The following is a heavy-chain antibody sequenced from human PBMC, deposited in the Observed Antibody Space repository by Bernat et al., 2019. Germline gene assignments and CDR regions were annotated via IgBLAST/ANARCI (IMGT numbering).Heavy chain of an antibody. J-gene: IGHJ4*02. V-gene: IGHV1-2*06. Sequence: QVQLAQPGAEVKKPGASVKVSCKASGYIFTDYFIQWVRQAPGQGLEWMGRINSDTGVTTYTQKFKGRVTMTRDTSISTAYMELSSLTSDDMAVYYCARDLASTAFWEFDYWGRGTQVTVSS. CDR2: INSDTGVT. D-gene: IGHD2-21*02. CDR1: GYIFTDYF. CDR3: ARDLASTAFWEFDY.